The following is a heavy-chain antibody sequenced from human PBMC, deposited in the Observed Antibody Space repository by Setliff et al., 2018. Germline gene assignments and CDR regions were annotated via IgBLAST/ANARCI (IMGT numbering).Heavy chain of an antibody. CDR1: DDSISSRHYY. Sequence: SETLSLTCTVSDDSISSRHYYWSWIRQPAGKGLEWIGHIFYSDTAKYNPSLESRAAISVDSSKNQFSLKLRSVTAADTAVYYCARDRATVIRGVTSFFYYYMDVWGGGTTVTVSS. CDR3: ARDRATVIRGVTSFFYYYMDV. J-gene: IGHJ6*03. CDR2: IFYSDTA. V-gene: IGHV4-61*10. D-gene: IGHD3-10*01.